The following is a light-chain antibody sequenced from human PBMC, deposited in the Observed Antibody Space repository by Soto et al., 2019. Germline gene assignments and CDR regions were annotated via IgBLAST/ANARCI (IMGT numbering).Light chain of an antibody. CDR1: QSIRYW. CDR3: QQYNILST. Sequence: DIQMTQSPSTLSASVLYIVTITFRSSQSIRYWLAWYQQKPGKAPKLLIYDASTLESGVPTRFSGSGSGTEFTLTISSLHPDDFATYYCQQYNILSTFGQGTKVDIK. V-gene: IGKV1-5*01. J-gene: IGKJ1*01. CDR2: DAS.